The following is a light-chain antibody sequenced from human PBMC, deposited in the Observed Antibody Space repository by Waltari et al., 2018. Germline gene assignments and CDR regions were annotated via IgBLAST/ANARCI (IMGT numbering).Light chain of an antibody. J-gene: IGLJ1*01. Sequence: SYELPQPPSVSVSPGQTARITCSGGALPKQYAYWYQQKPGQAPVLVIYKDSERPSGIPERFSGSSSGTTVTLTISGVQAEDEADYYCQSADSSGTYVFGTGTKVTVL. V-gene: IGLV3-25*03. CDR2: KDS. CDR3: QSADSSGTYV. CDR1: ALPKQY.